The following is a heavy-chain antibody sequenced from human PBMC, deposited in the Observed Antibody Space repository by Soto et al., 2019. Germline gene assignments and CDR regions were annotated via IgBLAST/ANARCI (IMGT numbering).Heavy chain of an antibody. CDR1: GFTSSSYA. J-gene: IGHJ6*03. Sequence: GGSLRLSCAASGFTSSSYAMSWVRQAPGKGLEWVSAISGSGGSTYYADSVKGRFTISRDNSKNTLYLQMNSLRAEDTAVYYCAKDLISFSHYYYYMDVWGKGTTVTVSS. CDR3: AKDLISFSHYYYYMDV. CDR2: ISGSGGST. V-gene: IGHV3-23*01.